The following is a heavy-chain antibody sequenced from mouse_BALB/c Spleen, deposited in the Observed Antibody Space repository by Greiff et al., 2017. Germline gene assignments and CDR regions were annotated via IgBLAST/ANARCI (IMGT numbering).Heavy chain of an antibody. CDR1: GFTFSSYA. CDR2: ISSGGST. D-gene: IGHD1-1*01. CDR3: ARGGGFITTVVESPLYYAMDY. J-gene: IGHJ4*01. Sequence: EVKVEESGGGLVKPGGSLKLSCAASGFTFSSYAMSWVRQTPEKRLEWVASISSGGSTYYPDSVKGRFTISRDNARNILYLQMSSLRSEDTAMYYCARGGGFITTVVESPLYYAMDYWGQGTSVTVSS. V-gene: IGHV5-6-5*01.